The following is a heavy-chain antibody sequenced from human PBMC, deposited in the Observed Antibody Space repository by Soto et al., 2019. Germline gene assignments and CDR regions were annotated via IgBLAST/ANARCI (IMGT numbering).Heavy chain of an antibody. J-gene: IGHJ4*02. CDR2: IYYSGST. D-gene: IGHD3-22*01. CDR1: GASISSSSYH. CDR3: ARRSSGYYHEDY. V-gene: IGHV4-39*01. Sequence: SETLSLTCTVSGASISSSSYHWDWIRQPPGKGLEWIGSIYYSGSTYSNPSLKSRVTISIDTSKNQFSLKLSSVTAADTAVYYCARRSSGYYHEDYWGQGTLVTVSS.